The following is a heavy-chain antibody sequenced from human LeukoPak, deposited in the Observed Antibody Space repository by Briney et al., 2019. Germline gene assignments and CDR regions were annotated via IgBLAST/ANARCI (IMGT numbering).Heavy chain of an antibody. CDR3: AKRGLAAALFR. CDR1: GFTFSSYA. CDR2: ISGSGGST. Sequence: GGSLRLSCAASGFTFSSYAMSWVRQAPGKGLERVSDISGSGGSTYYADSVKGRFTISRDNSKNTLYLQMNRLRAEDTAVYYCAKRGLAAALFRWGQGTLVTVSS. J-gene: IGHJ4*02. D-gene: IGHD6-13*01. V-gene: IGHV3-23*01.